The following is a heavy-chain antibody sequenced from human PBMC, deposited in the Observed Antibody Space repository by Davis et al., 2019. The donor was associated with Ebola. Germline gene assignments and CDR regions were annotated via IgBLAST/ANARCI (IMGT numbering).Heavy chain of an antibody. CDR2: IKQDGSEK. Sequence: GESLKISCAASGFTFSSYWMSWVRQAPGKGLEWVANIKQDGSEKYYVDSVKGRFTISRDNAKNSLYLQMNSLRAEDTAVYYCADVAEYWYFDLWGRGTLVTVSS. V-gene: IGHV3-7*01. J-gene: IGHJ2*01. CDR1: GFTFSSYW. CDR3: ADVAEYWYFDL. D-gene: IGHD6-19*01.